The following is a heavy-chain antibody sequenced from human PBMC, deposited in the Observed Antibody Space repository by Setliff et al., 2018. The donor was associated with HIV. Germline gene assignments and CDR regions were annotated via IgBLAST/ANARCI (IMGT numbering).Heavy chain of an antibody. CDR3: ARGLSIFGVATPGFYSFMDV. V-gene: IGHV4-39*07. CDR1: GGSISSSSYY. Sequence: SETLSLTCTVSGGSISSSSYYWGWIRQPPGKGLEWIGSIYYSGSSNYNPSLKSRVSISLDTSKKQVSLKLNSVTAADTAVYYCARGLSIFGVATPGFYSFMDVWGKGTTVTVSS. CDR2: IYYSGSS. J-gene: IGHJ6*03. D-gene: IGHD3-3*01.